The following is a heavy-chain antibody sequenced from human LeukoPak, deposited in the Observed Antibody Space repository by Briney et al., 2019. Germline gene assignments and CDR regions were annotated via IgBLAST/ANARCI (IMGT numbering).Heavy chain of an antibody. Sequence: GESLKISCQGSGYSFTSYWIGWVRQMPGEGLEWTGIIYPGDSDTRYSPSFQGQVTISADKSISTAYLQWSSLQASDTAMYYCARASDYDFWSGYGSYYYYGMDVWGQGTTVTVSS. CDR3: ARASDYDFWSGYGSYYYYGMDV. D-gene: IGHD3-3*01. CDR1: GYSFTSYW. V-gene: IGHV5-51*01. CDR2: IYPGDSDT. J-gene: IGHJ6*02.